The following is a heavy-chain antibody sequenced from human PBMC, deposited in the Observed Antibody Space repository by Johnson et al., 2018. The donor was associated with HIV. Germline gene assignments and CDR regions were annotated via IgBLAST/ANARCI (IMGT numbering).Heavy chain of an antibody. D-gene: IGHD1-1*01. CDR1: GFTVSSNY. V-gene: IGHV3-66*03. Sequence: VQLVESGGGLIQPGGSLRLSCAASGFTVSSNYMSWVRLTPGQGLEWVSVIYSGGKTYYADSVKGRFTISRDNSKNTLYLQMNSLRAEDTAVYYCAKDRTGFDAFDIWGQGTMVTVSS. CDR3: AKDRTGFDAFDI. J-gene: IGHJ3*02. CDR2: IYSGGKT.